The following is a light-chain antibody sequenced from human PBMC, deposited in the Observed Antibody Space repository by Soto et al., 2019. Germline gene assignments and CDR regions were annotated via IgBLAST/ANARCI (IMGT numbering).Light chain of an antibody. J-gene: IGLJ1*01. Sequence: QSVLTQPPSVSGAPGQRVTISCTGSSSNIGAGYDVHWYQQLPGTAPKLVIYANTNRPSGVPDRFSGSKSGTSASLAITGLRAEDEADSYCQSYDSSLSGYVFGTGTKVTVL. CDR1: SSNIGAGYD. CDR2: ANT. V-gene: IGLV1-40*01. CDR3: QSYDSSLSGYV.